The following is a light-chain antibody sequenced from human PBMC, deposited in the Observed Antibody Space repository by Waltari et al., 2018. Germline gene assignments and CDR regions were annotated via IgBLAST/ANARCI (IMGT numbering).Light chain of an antibody. V-gene: IGLV2-8*01. CDR1: SGAFGDYDY. Sequence: QSALTQPPSASGSPGQSVTISCTATSGAFGDYDYVSWYQQHPGKAPKLLMYEVSHRPSGVPDRFSGSKSGNTASLTVSGLQVEDEGDYYCSSFSASNTLIFGGGTELTVL. CDR3: SSFSASNTLI. CDR2: EVS. J-gene: IGLJ2*01.